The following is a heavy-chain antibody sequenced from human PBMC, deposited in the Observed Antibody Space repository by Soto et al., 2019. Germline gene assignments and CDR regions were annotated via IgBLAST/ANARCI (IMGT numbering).Heavy chain of an antibody. CDR3: AKFAVVLWFGALPGDYYMDV. Sequence: VQLLESGGGLVQPGGSLRLSCAASGFTFSSYAMSWVRQAPGKGLEWGSAISGSGGSTYYADAVKGRFTISRDNSKNTLYLQMNSLRAEDTAVYYCAKFAVVLWFGALPGDYYMDVWGKGTTVTVSS. V-gene: IGHV3-23*01. D-gene: IGHD3-10*01. CDR1: GFTFSSYA. CDR2: ISGSGGST. J-gene: IGHJ6*03.